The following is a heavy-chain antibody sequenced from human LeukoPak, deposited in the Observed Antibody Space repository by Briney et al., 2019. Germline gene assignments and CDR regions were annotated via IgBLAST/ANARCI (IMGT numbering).Heavy chain of an antibody. CDR2: INHNGNVN. Sequence: HPGGSLRLSCAASGFTFSSYWMNWARQAPGKGLEWVASINHNGNVNHYVDSVKGRFTISRDNAKNSLYLQMSNLRAEDTAVYFCARGGGLDVWGQGATVTVSS. J-gene: IGHJ6*02. CDR3: ARGGGLDV. V-gene: IGHV3-7*03. D-gene: IGHD3-16*01. CDR1: GFTFSSYW.